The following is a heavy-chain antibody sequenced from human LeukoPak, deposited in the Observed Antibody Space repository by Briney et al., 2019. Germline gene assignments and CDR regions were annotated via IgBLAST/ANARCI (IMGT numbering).Heavy chain of an antibody. J-gene: IGHJ4*02. D-gene: IGHD3-22*01. CDR2: ISSRSSYR. Sequence: GGSLRLSCAASGFRFSDYFMSWIRQAPGKGLEWVSYISSRSSYRNYADSVKGRFTISRDNAKNSLYLQMNSLRAEDTAVYYCARDIGTYDSSSYYSDYRGQGTLVTVSS. CDR3: ARDIGTYDSSSYYSDY. CDR1: GFRFSDYF. V-gene: IGHV3-11*05.